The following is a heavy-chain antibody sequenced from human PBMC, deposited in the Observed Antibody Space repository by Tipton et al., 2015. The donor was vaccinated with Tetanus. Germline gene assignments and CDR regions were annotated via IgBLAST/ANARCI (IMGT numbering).Heavy chain of an antibody. CDR3: ARDGQWLANNWFDP. J-gene: IGHJ5*02. Sequence: SLRLSCAASGFTFSSYWMSWVRQAPGKGLEWVANIKQDGSEKYYVDSVKGRFTISRDNAKNSLYLQMNSLRAEDTAVYYCARDGQWLANNWFDPWGQGTLVTVSS. CDR2: IKQDGSEK. CDR1: GFTFSSYW. D-gene: IGHD6-19*01. V-gene: IGHV3-7*03.